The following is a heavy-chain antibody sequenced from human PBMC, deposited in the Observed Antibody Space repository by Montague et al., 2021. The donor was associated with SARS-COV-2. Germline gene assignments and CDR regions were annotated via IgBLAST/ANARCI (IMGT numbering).Heavy chain of an antibody. CDR2: ISDSGSAT. V-gene: IGHV3-48*01. D-gene: IGHD5-18*01. CDR3: ARDLGLVPAMVYYYYYGMDV. CDR1: GFTFNSYG. J-gene: IGHJ6*02. Sequence: SLRLSCAASGFTFNSYGMIWIRQAPGEGLEWVSAISDSGSATHYIDSVRGRFTISRDNSENSLYLQMDNLRVEDTAMYYCARDLGLVPAMVYYYYYGMDVWGQGTTVTVSS.